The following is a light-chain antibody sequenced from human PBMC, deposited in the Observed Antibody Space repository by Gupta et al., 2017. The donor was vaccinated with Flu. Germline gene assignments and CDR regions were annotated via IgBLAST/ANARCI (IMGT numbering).Light chain of an antibody. Sequence: GTLSLSPVERATLSCRASQSVTSSCLAWCQVKPDQAPRLLIFGASSSATGIPDRFSGSGSGTDFTLTISGLETEDVAVYYCQQYGNSPMTFGQGTKVEIK. CDR3: QQYGNSPMT. CDR1: QSVTSSC. J-gene: IGKJ1*01. CDR2: GAS. V-gene: IGKV3-20*01.